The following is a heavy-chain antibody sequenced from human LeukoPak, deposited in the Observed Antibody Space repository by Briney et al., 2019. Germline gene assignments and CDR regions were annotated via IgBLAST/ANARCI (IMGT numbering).Heavy chain of an antibody. CDR1: GGSISSYY. CDR2: IYYSGST. J-gene: IGHJ4*02. D-gene: IGHD3-22*01. CDR3: ARIMGDSSGYYYYDY. Sequence: SETLSLTCTVSGGSISSYYWSWIRQPPGKGLEWIGYIYYSGSTNYNPSLTSRVTISVDTSKNQFSLKLSSVTAADTAVYYCARIMGDSSGYYYYDYWGQGTLVTVS. V-gene: IGHV4-59*01.